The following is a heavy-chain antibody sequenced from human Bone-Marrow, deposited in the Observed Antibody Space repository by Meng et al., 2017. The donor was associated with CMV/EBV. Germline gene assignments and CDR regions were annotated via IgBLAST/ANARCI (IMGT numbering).Heavy chain of an antibody. Sequence: GESLKISCAASGFTFSSYSMNWVRQAPGKGLEWVSSISSSSSYIYYADSVKGRFTISRDNAKNSLYLQMNSLRAEDTAVYYCARDRELLLSMDVWGQGTTVTGSS. CDR3: ARDRELLLSMDV. D-gene: IGHD1-26*01. CDR1: GFTFSSYS. CDR2: ISSSSSYI. V-gene: IGHV3-21*01. J-gene: IGHJ6*01.